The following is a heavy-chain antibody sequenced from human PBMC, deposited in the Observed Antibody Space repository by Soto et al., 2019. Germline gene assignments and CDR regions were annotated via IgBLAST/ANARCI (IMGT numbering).Heavy chain of an antibody. CDR1: GFTFSSYA. D-gene: IGHD3-10*01. V-gene: IGHV3-23*01. CDR2: ISGSGGST. CDR3: AKFHGSGTYYHFPDY. Sequence: EVQLLESGGGLVQPGGSLRLSCAASGFTFSSYAMSWVRQAPGKGLEWVSAISGSGGSTYYADSVKGRFTISSDNSKNTLYLLMNSLSAEDTALYYCAKFHGSGTYYHFPDYWGQGTLVTVSS. J-gene: IGHJ4*02.